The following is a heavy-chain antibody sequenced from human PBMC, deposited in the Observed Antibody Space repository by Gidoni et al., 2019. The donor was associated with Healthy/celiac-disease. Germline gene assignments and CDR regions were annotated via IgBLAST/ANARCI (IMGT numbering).Heavy chain of an antibody. Sequence: EVQLVESGGGLVKPGGSLRLSCAASGFTFSSYSMNWVRQAPGKGLGWVASISSSSSYIYYADSVKGRFTISRDNAKNSLYLQMNSLRAEDTAVYYCARSAIYDFWSGYYPDYWGQGTLVTVSS. CDR1: GFTFSSYS. V-gene: IGHV3-21*01. CDR2: ISSSSSYI. D-gene: IGHD3-3*01. J-gene: IGHJ4*02. CDR3: ARSAIYDFWSGYYPDY.